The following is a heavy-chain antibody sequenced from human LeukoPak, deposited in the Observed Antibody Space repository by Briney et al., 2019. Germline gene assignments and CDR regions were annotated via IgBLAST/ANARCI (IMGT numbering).Heavy chain of an antibody. J-gene: IGHJ4*02. D-gene: IGHD1-26*01. V-gene: IGHV3-9*01. CDR3: ARGPLRSYYFDY. CDR2: ISWNSGSI. Sequence: SLRLSCAASGFTFDDYAMHWVRHAPGKGLEWVSGISWNSGSIGYADSVKGRFTISRDNAKNSLYLQMNSLRAEDTALYYCARGPLRSYYFDYWGQGTLVTVSS. CDR1: GFTFDDYA.